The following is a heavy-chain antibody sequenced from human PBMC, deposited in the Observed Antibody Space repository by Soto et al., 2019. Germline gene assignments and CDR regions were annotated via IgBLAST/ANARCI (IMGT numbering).Heavy chain of an antibody. V-gene: IGHV4-59*02. CDR1: GGSVSGYY. J-gene: IGHJ4*02. CDR3: ARGRQWLDD. D-gene: IGHD6-19*01. CDR2: IYYSGST. Sequence: QVQLLESGPGLVKPSETLSLTCTVSGGSVSGYYWSWIRQPPGKGLEWVGCIYYSGSTNYNPSLKSRVSIPVHRSNDQFPLKLSPVPAADTCVYYCARGRQWLDDSGEGSLVTVSS.